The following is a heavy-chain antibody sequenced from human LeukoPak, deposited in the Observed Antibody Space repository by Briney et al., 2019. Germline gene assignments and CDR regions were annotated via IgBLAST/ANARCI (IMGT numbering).Heavy chain of an antibody. V-gene: IGHV4-4*07. Sequence: SETLSLTCTVSGGSISSYYWSWIRQPAGKGLEWIGRIYTSGSTNYNPSLKSRVTMSVDTSKNQFSLKLSSVTAADAAVYYCARDGIYRAVAGHNYFDYWGQGTLVTVSS. CDR3: ARDGIYRAVAGHNYFDY. D-gene: IGHD6-19*01. J-gene: IGHJ4*02. CDR1: GGSISSYY. CDR2: IYTSGST.